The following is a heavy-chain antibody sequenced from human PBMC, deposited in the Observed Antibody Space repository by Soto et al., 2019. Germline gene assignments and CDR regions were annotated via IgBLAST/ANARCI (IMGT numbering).Heavy chain of an antibody. D-gene: IGHD2-2*01. CDR1: GFTFSDYY. CDR2: ISGSGSTI. Sequence: QVQLVESGGGLVKPGGSLRLSCAASGFTFSDYYMSWIRQAPGKGLEWVSHISGSGSTIYFADSVKGRFTISRDNAKNSLYLQMNSLRAEDTAVYYCASDCSSSSCYGYFQHWGQGTRVTVSS. J-gene: IGHJ1*01. CDR3: ASDCSSSSCYGYFQH. V-gene: IGHV3-11*01.